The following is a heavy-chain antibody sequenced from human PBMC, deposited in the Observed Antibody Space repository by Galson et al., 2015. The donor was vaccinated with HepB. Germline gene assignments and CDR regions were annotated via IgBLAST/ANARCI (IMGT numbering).Heavy chain of an antibody. V-gene: IGHV1-3*01. J-gene: IGHJ3*01. D-gene: IGHD6-13*01. CDR2: INAGNGNT. Sequence: YAMHWVRQAPGQRLEWMGWINAGNGNTKYSQKFQGRVTITRDTSASTAYMELSSLRSEDTAVYYCSIAAAGGNWGQGTVVTVSS. CDR3: SIAAAGGN. CDR1: YA.